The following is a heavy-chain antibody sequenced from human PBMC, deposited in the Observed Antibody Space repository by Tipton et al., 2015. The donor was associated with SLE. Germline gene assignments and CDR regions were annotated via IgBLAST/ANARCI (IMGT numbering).Heavy chain of an antibody. CDR1: GFTFSYYY. CDR3: AKGTVTYYFDY. Sequence: SLRLSCAASGFTFSYYYMSGVRQAPGKGLEWVSYISSSSSYTNYADSVKGRFTISRDNAKNTLYLQMNSLGAEDTAVYYCAKGTVTYYFDYWGQGTLVTVSS. J-gene: IGHJ4*02. CDR2: ISSSSSYT. D-gene: IGHD4-17*01. V-gene: IGHV3-11*05.